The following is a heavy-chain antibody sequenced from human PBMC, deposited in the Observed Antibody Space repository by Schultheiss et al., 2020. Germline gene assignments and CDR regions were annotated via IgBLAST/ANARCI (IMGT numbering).Heavy chain of an antibody. J-gene: IGHJ4*02. D-gene: IGHD5-18*01. CDR1: GFSLSTNGVG. CDR2: IYWNDDK. CDR3: VHRPGAGMGLLDY. Sequence: SGPTLVKPTQTLTLTCSFPGFSLSTNGVGVGWIRQPPGKGLEWLGMIYWNDDKLYSSSLKSRLTITKDTYKNQVVLIMTNMDTVDTATYYCVHRPGAGMGLLDYWGQGTLVTVSS. V-gene: IGHV2-5*01.